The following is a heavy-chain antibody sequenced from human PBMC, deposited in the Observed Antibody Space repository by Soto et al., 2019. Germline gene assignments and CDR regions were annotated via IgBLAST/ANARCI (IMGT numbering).Heavy chain of an antibody. D-gene: IGHD3-9*01. CDR1: GFTVSSNY. J-gene: IGHJ5*02. V-gene: IGHV3-53*01. CDR3: AREHYDILTGPKGWFDP. Sequence: GSLRLSCAASGFTVSSNYMSWVRQAPGKGLEWVSVIYSGGSTYYADSVKGRFTISRDNSKNTLYLQMNSLRAEDTAVYYCAREHYDILTGPKGWFDPWGQGTLVTVSS. CDR2: IYSGGST.